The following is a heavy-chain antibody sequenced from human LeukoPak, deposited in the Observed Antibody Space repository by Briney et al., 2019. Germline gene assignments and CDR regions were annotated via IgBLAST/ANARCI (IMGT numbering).Heavy chain of an antibody. CDR1: GFTFGDHP. Sequence: GGSLRLSCTASGFTFGDHPMIWMRQAPGKGLEWVSFIRTKTYGETTNYAASVKGRFTTSRDDSKGIAYLQMNSLKTEDTAMYYCTRDKTRFLEYDIWGQGTMVTVSS. D-gene: IGHD3-3*01. CDR3: TRDKTRFLEYDI. V-gene: IGHV3-49*03. J-gene: IGHJ3*02. CDR2: IRTKTYGETT.